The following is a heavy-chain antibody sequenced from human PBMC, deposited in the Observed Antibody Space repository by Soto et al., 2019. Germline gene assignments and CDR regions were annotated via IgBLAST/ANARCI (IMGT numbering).Heavy chain of an antibody. J-gene: IGHJ3*01. V-gene: IGHV1-2*02. D-gene: IGHD2-15*01. CDR2: INPNSGGT. CDR3: ARDRRFYGSGTYDIANDAFDV. Sequence: QVQLVQSGAEVKKPGASVKVSCKASGYTFTGYHMHWVRQAPGQGLEWMGWINPNSGGTNYAQKFQGRVTMTRDTSISTAYMEVSRLRSDDTAVYYCARDRRFYGSGTYDIANDAFDVSCQGTMVTVSS. CDR1: GYTFTGYH.